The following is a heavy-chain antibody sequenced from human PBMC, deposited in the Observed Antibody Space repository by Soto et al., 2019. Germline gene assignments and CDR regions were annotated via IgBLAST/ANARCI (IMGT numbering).Heavy chain of an antibody. D-gene: IGHD2-15*01. CDR3: AKDEERYCSGGSCYWRPEHAFDI. Sequence: GGSLRLSCAASGFTFSSYAMSWVRQAPGKGLEWVSAISGSGGSTYYADSVKGRFTISRDNSKNTLYLQMNSLRAEDTAVYYCAKDEERYCSGGSCYWRPEHAFDIWGQGTMDTVSS. CDR1: GFTFSSYA. CDR2: ISGSGGST. J-gene: IGHJ3*02. V-gene: IGHV3-23*01.